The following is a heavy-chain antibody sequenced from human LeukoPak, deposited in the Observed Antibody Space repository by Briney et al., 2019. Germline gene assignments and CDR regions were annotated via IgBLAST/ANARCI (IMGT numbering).Heavy chain of an antibody. CDR3: ARHTAMGSGYYFDY. Sequence: PGGSLRLSCAASGFTFTNYGIHWARQAPGKGLEWVSVIWIDGSKKYYADSVKGRFTVSRDNSKNTLYLEMNSLRAEDTAVYYCARHTAMGSGYYFDYWGQGTLVTVSS. J-gene: IGHJ4*02. CDR1: GFTFTNYG. CDR2: IWIDGSKK. D-gene: IGHD5-18*01. V-gene: IGHV3-33*01.